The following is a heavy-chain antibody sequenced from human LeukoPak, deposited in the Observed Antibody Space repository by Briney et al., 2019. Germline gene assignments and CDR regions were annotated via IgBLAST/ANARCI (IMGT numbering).Heavy chain of an antibody. CDR3: ARANRDGYNGGYYYYMDV. J-gene: IGHJ6*03. CDR2: IYYSGST. D-gene: IGHD5-24*01. Sequence: SETLSLTCTVSGGSISSYYWSWIRQPPGKGLEWIGYIYYSGSTNYNPSLKSRVTISVDTSKNQFSLKLSSVTAADTAVYYCARANRDGYNGGYYYYMDVWGKGTTVTVSS. CDR1: GGSISSYY. V-gene: IGHV4-59*01.